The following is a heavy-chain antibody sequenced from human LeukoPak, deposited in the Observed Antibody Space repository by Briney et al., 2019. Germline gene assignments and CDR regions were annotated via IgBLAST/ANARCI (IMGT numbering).Heavy chain of an antibody. CDR3: ARRSTAVANNFDY. Sequence: GESLKISCKGSGYSFTNYWIGWVRQMPGKGLEWMGIIYPRDSDTRYSPSFQGQVTISADKSISTAYLQWSSLKASDTAMYYCARRSTAVANNFDYWGQGTLVTVSS. CDR2: IYPRDSDT. CDR1: GYSFTNYW. D-gene: IGHD6-19*01. J-gene: IGHJ4*02. V-gene: IGHV5-51*01.